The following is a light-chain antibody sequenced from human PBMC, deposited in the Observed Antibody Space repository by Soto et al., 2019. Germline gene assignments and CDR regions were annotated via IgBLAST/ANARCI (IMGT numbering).Light chain of an antibody. J-gene: IGLJ2*01. CDR2: QDS. V-gene: IGLV3-1*01. CDR3: QAWDSSTVV. Sequence: SYELTQPPSVSVSPGQTASIACSGDKLGNKYACWYQRKPGQSPVLVIYQDSKRPSGITERFSGSNSGNTATLTISGTQAMDEADYYCQAWDSSTVVFGGGTKLTVL. CDR1: KLGNKY.